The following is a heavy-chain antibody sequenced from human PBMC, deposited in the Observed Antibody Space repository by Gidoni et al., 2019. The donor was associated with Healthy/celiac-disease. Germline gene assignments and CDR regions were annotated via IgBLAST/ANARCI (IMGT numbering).Heavy chain of an antibody. V-gene: IGHV3-23*01. CDR3: AKDGGLFEYSSSFFDY. J-gene: IGHJ4*02. CDR2: ISGSGGST. CDR1: GFTFSSYA. Sequence: GFTFSSYAMSWVRQAPGKGLEWVSAISGSGGSTYYADSVKGRFTISRDNSKNTLYLQMNSLRAEDTAVYYCAKDGGLFEYSSSFFDYWGQGTLVTVSS. D-gene: IGHD6-6*01.